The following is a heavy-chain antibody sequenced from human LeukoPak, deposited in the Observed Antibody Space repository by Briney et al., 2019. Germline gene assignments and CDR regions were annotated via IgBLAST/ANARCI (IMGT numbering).Heavy chain of an antibody. CDR3: ASPYASDKNGWYFDP. CDR1: GFTFSSYE. Sequence: PGGSLRLSCAASGFTFSSYEMKWVRQAPGKGGEGVTYISSSGSPIYYAHSVKGRFTISRDNAKNSLYLQMNSLRVDDTAVYYCASPYASDKNGWYFDPWGQGTLVTVSS. D-gene: IGHD6-19*01. CDR2: ISSSGSPI. J-gene: IGHJ5*02. V-gene: IGHV3-48*03.